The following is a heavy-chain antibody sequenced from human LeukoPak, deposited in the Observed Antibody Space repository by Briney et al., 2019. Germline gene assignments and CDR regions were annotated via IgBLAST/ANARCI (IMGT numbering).Heavy chain of an antibody. V-gene: IGHV4-38-2*01. D-gene: IGHD3-16*02. Sequence: SETLSLTCAVSGYSISSGYYRGWIRPPPGKGLEWIGSIYHSGSTYYNPSLKRRVTISADTPKNQFSLKLSSVTAADTAVYYCANIVSNYWGQGTLVTVSS. J-gene: IGHJ4*02. CDR2: IYHSGST. CDR3: ANIVSNY. CDR1: GYSISSGYY.